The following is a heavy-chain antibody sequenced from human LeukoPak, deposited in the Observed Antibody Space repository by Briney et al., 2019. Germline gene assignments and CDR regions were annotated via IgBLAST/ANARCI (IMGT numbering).Heavy chain of an antibody. CDR2: ISGSGDST. J-gene: IGHJ4*02. V-gene: IGHV3-23*01. Sequence: GGSLRLSCAASGFTFSSYAMSWVRQAPGEGLEWVSVISGSGDSTLYADSVKGRFTVSRDNTRNTLYLQMNSLRAEDTAVYYCAKDRYCSSTRCYGDFDYWGQGTLVTVSS. CDR1: GFTFSSYA. D-gene: IGHD2-2*01. CDR3: AKDRYCSSTRCYGDFDY.